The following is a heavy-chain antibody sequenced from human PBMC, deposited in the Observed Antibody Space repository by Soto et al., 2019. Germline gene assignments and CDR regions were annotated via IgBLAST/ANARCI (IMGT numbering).Heavy chain of an antibody. J-gene: IGHJ4*02. CDR2: IIHDGSEE. V-gene: IGHV3-7*03. CDR3: ATGTDGYDSSSYFRQEYFDY. D-gene: IGHD3-22*01. CDR1: GFIFAGYW. Sequence: GGSLRLSCSASGFIFAGYWMSWVRQAPGKGLEWVANIIHDGSEEHYVDSVEGRFTISRDNAKNSLYLQMNNLRAEDTALYYSATGTDGYDSSSYFRQEYFDYWGRGTLVTVSS.